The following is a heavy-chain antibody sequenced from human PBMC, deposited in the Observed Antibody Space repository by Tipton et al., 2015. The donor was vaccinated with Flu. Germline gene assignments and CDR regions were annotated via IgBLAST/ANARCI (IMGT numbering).Heavy chain of an antibody. V-gene: IGHV4-39*07. J-gene: IGHJ4*02. D-gene: IGHD2-15*01. CDR3: ARGSYCSGGSCYRSFGYYYYFDY. Sequence: TLSLTCTVSGGSISSSSYYWGWIRQPPGKGLEWIGSIYYSGSTYYNPSLKSRVTISVDTSKNQFSLKLSSVTAADTAVYYCARGSYCSGGSCYRSFGYYYYFDYWGQGTLVTVSS. CDR2: IYYSGST. CDR1: GGSISSSSYY.